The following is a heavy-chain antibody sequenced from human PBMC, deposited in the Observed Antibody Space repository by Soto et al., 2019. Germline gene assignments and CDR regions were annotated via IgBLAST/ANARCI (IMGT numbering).Heavy chain of an antibody. CDR2: IYYSGST. Sequence: LSLTCTVSGGSISSYYWSWIRQPPGKGLEWIGYIYYSGSTNYNPSLKSRVTISVDTSKNQFSLKLSSVTAADTAVYYCARDLKYYDSSGYNWFDPWGQGTLVTVLL. V-gene: IGHV4-59*01. CDR3: ARDLKYYDSSGYNWFDP. J-gene: IGHJ5*02. D-gene: IGHD3-22*01. CDR1: GGSISSYY.